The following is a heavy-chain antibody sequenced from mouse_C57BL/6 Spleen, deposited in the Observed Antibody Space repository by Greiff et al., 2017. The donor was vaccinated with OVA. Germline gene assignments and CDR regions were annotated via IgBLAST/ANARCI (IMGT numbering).Heavy chain of an antibody. Sequence: QVQLQQPGAELVRPGSSVKLSCKASGYTFTSYWMHWVKQRPIQGLEWIGSIDPSDSETHYNQKFKDKATLTVDKSSSTAYMQLSSLTSEDSAVYYCARYDYSYYAMDYWGQGTSVTVSS. V-gene: IGHV1-52*01. J-gene: IGHJ4*01. CDR2: IDPSDSET. CDR1: GYTFTSYW. CDR3: ARYDYSYYAMDY. D-gene: IGHD2-4*01.